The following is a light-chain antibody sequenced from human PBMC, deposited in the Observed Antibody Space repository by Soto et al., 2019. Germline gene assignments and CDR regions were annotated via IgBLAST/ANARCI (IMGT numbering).Light chain of an antibody. Sequence: EIVLTQSPATLSFSPGERATLSCRASQSVSSYLAWYQHKPGQAPRLLIYDASNRATGIPARFSGSGAGTDFTLTISSLEAEDFAVYYCQQSINWPPMYTFGQGTKLEIK. CDR1: QSVSSY. V-gene: IGKV3-11*01. CDR2: DAS. CDR3: QQSINWPPMYT. J-gene: IGKJ2*01.